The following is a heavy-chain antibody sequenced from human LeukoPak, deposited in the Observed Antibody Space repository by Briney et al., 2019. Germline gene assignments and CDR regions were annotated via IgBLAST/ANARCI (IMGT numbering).Heavy chain of an antibody. CDR3: ANQEATQYYFDY. Sequence: SETLSLTCAVYGGSFSGYYWSWIRQPPGKGLGWIGEINLSGSTNYNPSLKSRVTISVDTSKNQFSLKLSSVTAADTAVYYCANQEATQYYFDYWGQGTLVTVSS. CDR1: GGSFSGYY. V-gene: IGHV4-34*01. CDR2: INLSGST. J-gene: IGHJ4*02.